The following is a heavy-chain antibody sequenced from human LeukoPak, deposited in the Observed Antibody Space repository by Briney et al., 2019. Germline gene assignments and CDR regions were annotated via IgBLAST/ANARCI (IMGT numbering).Heavy chain of an antibody. V-gene: IGHV3-48*03. D-gene: IGHD6-19*01. CDR1: GFTFSSYE. J-gene: IGHJ4*02. CDR2: ISSSGSAI. CDR3: ASARSKIGSGWTFDY. Sequence: GGSLRLSCAASGFTFSSYEMNWVRQAPGKGLEWVSYISSSGSAIYYADSVKGRFTISRDNAKNSLYLQMNSLRAEDTAVYYCASARSKIGSGWTFDYWGQGTLVTVSS.